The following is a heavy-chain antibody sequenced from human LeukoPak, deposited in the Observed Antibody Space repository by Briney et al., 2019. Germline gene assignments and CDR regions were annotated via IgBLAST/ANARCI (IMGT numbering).Heavy chain of an antibody. CDR2: INPNSGGT. V-gene: IGHV1-2*02. Sequence: ASVKVSCKASGYTFTDYYMHWVRQAPGQGLEWMGWINPNSGGTDYAQKFQGRVTMTRDTYISTAYMELSRLRSDDTAVYYCARVPFSYCGGDCYFDYWGQGTLVTVSS. CDR1: GYTFTDYY. D-gene: IGHD2-21*02. J-gene: IGHJ4*02. CDR3: ARVPFSYCGGDCYFDY.